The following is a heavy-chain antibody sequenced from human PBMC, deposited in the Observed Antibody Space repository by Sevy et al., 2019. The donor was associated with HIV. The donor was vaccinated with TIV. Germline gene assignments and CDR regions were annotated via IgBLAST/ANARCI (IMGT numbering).Heavy chain of an antibody. Sequence: SETLSLTCTVSGYSISCGYYWGWIRQPPGKGLEWIGSSLHSGSTYCNPSLESRVTISVDTSKNQFSLKMSSVTAADTAVYYCARGLYLDYWGQGILVTVSS. CDR1: GYSISCGYY. CDR3: ARGLYLDY. V-gene: IGHV4-38-2*02. CDR2: SLHSGST. D-gene: IGHD3-10*01. J-gene: IGHJ4*02.